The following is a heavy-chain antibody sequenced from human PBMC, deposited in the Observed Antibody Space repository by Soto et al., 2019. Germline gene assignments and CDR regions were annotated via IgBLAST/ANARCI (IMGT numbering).Heavy chain of an antibody. Sequence: QVQLVQSGAEVEKPGASVKVSCKTSGYTFTSYHISWVRQAPGQGLEWMGWISAYNTNTNYAQKFQGRVTMTTDTLASTAYMELRSLRSADTAVYYCARDTPPTDYWGQGTLVTVSS. V-gene: IGHV1-18*01. CDR1: GYTFTSYH. CDR2: ISAYNTNT. J-gene: IGHJ4*02. CDR3: ARDTPPTDY.